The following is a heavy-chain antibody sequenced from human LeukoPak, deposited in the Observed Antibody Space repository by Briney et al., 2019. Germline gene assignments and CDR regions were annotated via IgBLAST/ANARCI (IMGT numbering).Heavy chain of an antibody. D-gene: IGHD3-10*01. J-gene: IGHJ4*02. CDR1: GFTFDDYA. CDR2: ISWNSGSI. Sequence: PGGSLRLSCAASGFTFDDYAMHWVRQAPGKGLEWVSGISWNSGSIGYADSVKGRFTISRDNSKNTLYLQMNSLRAEDTAVYYCAKLRGSGSGSHDYWGQGTLVTVSS. CDR3: AKLRGSGSGSHDY. V-gene: IGHV3-9*01.